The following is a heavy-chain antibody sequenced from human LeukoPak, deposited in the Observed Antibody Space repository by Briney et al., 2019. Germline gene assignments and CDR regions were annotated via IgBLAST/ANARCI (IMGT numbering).Heavy chain of an antibody. V-gene: IGHV3-21*01. CDR2: ISSSSSYI. J-gene: IGHJ4*02. D-gene: IGHD2-2*01. Sequence: PGGAPRLSCAAPGFTFSSYNMKWVRQAPGKGLEWVSSISSSSSYIYYADSVKGRFTISRDNAKNSLYLQMNSLRAEDTAVYYCAREGIKYQLLLDYWGQGTLVTVSS. CDR1: GFTFSSYN. CDR3: AREGIKYQLLLDY.